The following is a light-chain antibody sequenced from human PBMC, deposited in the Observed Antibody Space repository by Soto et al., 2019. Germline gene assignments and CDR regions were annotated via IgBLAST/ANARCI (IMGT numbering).Light chain of an antibody. V-gene: IGKV1-5*01. Sequence: IQLTKYTSTLSASVGDRVTITCRASQSISSWLAWYQQKPGKAPKLLSYDASSLESGVPSRFSGSGSGTEFTLTITSLQPDDFATDYCQQYNSYPWTFGQGTKVDIK. CDR3: QQYNSYPWT. J-gene: IGKJ1*01. CDR1: QSISSW. CDR2: DAS.